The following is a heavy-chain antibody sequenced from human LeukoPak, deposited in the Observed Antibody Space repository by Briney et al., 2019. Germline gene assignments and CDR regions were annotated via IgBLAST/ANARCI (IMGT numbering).Heavy chain of an antibody. J-gene: IGHJ4*02. V-gene: IGHV3-74*01. D-gene: IGHD3-9*01. CDR3: ARETGYYNDY. CDR2: INPDDGST. CDR1: GFTFRKYW. Sequence: GGSLRLSCTASGFTFRKYWLHWVRQAPGKGLVWVSRINPDDGSTSYADSVKGRFTISRDNSKNTLYLQMNSLRAEDTAVYYCARETGYYNDYWGQGTLVTVSS.